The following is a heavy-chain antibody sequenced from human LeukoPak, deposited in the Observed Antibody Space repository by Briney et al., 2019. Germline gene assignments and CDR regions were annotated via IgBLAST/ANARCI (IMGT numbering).Heavy chain of an antibody. J-gene: IGHJ3*01. Sequence: PAGSLRLSCAASGFTFKNNAMTWVRQAPGRGLEWVSAINGGGDDTEYADSVKGRFTISRANSKNTLYLQMNSLRPEDTAVYYCARCTASCYANAFDVWGQGTLLTVSS. CDR1: GFTFKNNA. V-gene: IGHV3-23*01. CDR2: INGGGDDT. D-gene: IGHD2-2*01. CDR3: ARCTASCYANAFDV.